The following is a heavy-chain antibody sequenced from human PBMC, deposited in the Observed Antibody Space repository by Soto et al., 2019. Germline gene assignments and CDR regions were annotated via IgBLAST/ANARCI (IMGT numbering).Heavy chain of an antibody. D-gene: IGHD3-3*01. J-gene: IGHJ6*02. V-gene: IGHV4-39*01. CDR2: IYYSGST. Sequence: SETLSLTCTVSGGSISSSSYYWGWIRQPPGKGLEWIGSIYYSGSTYYNPSLKSRVTISVDTSKNQFSLKLSSVTAADTAVYYCERQRFHYDVWRGYSYYYGMDVWGQGTTVTVSS. CDR3: ERQRFHYDVWRGYSYYYGMDV. CDR1: GGSISSSSYY.